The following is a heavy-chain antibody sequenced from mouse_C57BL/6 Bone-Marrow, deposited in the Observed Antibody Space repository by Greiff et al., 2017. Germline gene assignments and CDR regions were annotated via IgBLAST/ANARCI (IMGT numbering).Heavy chain of an antibody. Sequence: LVESGAELMKPGASVKLSCKATGYTFTGYWIEWVKQRHGHGLEWIGEILPGSGSTNYNEKFKGKATFTADPSSNTAYMQRSSLTTEDSAIYYFARETMITTIYYYAMDYWGQGTSVTDSS. CDR1: GYTFTGYW. V-gene: IGHV1-9*01. J-gene: IGHJ4*01. D-gene: IGHD2-4*01. CDR3: ARETMITTIYYYAMDY. CDR2: ILPGSGST.